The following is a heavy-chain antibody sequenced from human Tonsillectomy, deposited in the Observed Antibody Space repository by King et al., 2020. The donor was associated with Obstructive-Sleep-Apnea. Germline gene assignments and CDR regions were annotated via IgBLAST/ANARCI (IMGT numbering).Heavy chain of an antibody. CDR3: ARALDILTGPSKYDAFDI. V-gene: IGHV4-34*01. CDR2: INHIGST. CDR1: GGSFSGYY. J-gene: IGHJ3*02. Sequence: VQLQQWGAGLLKPSETLSLTCAVYGGSFSGYYWSWIRQPPGKGLEWIGEINHIGSTNYNPSLKSRVTISVDTSKNQFSLKLSSVTAADTAVYYCARALDILTGPSKYDAFDIWGQGTMVTVSS. D-gene: IGHD3-9*01.